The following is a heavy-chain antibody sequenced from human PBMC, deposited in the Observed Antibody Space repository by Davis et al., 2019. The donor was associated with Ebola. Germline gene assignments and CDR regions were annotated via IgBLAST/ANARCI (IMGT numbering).Heavy chain of an antibody. Sequence: ASVKVSCKASGYTFTTYDIHWVRQATGQGLEWMGWMNPDSGKSGSAQKFQGRFTMTRNTSITTAYMELTSLRSDDTAVYYCARTLRAGRSFRFWGQGTLVTVSS. CDR1: GYTFTTYD. J-gene: IGHJ4*02. CDR3: ARTLRAGRSFRF. V-gene: IGHV1-8*01. D-gene: IGHD6-6*01. CDR2: MNPDSGKS.